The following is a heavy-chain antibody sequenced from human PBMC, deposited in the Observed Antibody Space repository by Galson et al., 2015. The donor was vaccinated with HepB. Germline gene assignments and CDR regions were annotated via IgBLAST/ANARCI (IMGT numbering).Heavy chain of an antibody. D-gene: IGHD2-21*02. J-gene: IGHJ4*02. CDR3: SLPFCGGDCSSGDYYLAY. Sequence: SLRLSCAASGFPFSDFPLHWVRQAPGKGLEWVAVISYGGGHTYYADSVKGRFTVSRDSSKNTLYLQMNSLRVEDTATYYCSLPFCGGDCSSGDYYLAYWGQGTLVTVSS. V-gene: IGHV3-30-3*01. CDR1: GFPFSDFP. CDR2: ISYGGGHT.